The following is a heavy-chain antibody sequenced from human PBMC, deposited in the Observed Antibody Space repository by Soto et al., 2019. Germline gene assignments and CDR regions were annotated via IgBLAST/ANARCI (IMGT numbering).Heavy chain of an antibody. J-gene: IGHJ4*02. Sequence: QVQLVQSGAEVKKPGASVKVSCKASGYTFTSYDITWVRQATGQGLEWMGWMNPNSGNTGYAQKFQGRVTMTRNTAISTAYMELSSLRSEDTAVYYCARFSVPGYSSGWSFDYWGQGTLVTVSS. CDR1: GYTFTSYD. CDR3: ARFSVPGYSSGWSFDY. CDR2: MNPNSGNT. V-gene: IGHV1-8*01. D-gene: IGHD6-19*01.